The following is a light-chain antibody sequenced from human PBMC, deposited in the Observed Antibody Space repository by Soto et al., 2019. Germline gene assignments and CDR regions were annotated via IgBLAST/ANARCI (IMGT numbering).Light chain of an antibody. CDR2: DVN. CDR3: SAHGGTNPYG. J-gene: IGLJ1*01. CDR1: ASDIGGYTF. V-gene: IGLV2-8*01. Sequence: QSALTQPPSASGSTGQSVAISCTGTASDIGGYTFVSWYQPHPGKSPKLLIYDVNKRPSGVPDRFSGAKSGNTASLTVSGRQAEDEADYYCSAHGGTNPYGFGTGTKLAVL.